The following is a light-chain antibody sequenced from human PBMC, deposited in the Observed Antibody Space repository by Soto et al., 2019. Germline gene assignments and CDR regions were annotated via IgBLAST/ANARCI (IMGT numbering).Light chain of an antibody. V-gene: IGKV3-20*01. CDR2: DTS. CDR1: QSLTSTQ. J-gene: IGKJ2*01. Sequence: EIVLTQSPGTLSLSPGEGATLSCRASQSLTSTQLAWYQQKPGQAPRLLIYDTSTRVRGIPDSFSASGSGTDFTLSISRLEPQDFAVYYCLQYGSPPYTFGQGTKVEIK. CDR3: LQYGSPPYT.